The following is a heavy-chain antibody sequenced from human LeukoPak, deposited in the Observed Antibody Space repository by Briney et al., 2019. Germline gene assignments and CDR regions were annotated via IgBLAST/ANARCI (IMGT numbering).Heavy chain of an antibody. D-gene: IGHD5-24*01. CDR3: ARWLHHFDY. V-gene: IGHV4-59*01. Sequence: SETLSLTCTVSGGSISSYYWSWIRQPPGKGREWIGYIYYSGSTDYNPSLKSRVTISLDTSKNQFSLKLTSVTAADTAVYYCARWLHHFDYWGQGTLVTVSS. J-gene: IGHJ4*02. CDR1: GGSISSYY. CDR2: IYYSGST.